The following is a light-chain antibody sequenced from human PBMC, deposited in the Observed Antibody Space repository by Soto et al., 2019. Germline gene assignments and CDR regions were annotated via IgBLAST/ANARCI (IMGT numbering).Light chain of an antibody. V-gene: IGLV2-14*01. Sequence: QSALTQPASVSGSPGQSITISCTGTSSDVGGYNSVSWYQHHPGKAPKLIIYEVTNRPSGFSNRFSGSKSGNTASLTSSGLQAEDEADYYCNSYTRASTVVFGGGTKLTVL. CDR3: NSYTRASTVV. CDR1: SSDVGGYNS. CDR2: EVT. J-gene: IGLJ2*01.